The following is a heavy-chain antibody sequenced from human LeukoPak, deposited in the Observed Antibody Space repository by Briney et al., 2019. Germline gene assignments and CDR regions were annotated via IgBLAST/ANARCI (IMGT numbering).Heavy chain of an antibody. CDR3: AREGGIYNWFDP. V-gene: IGHV1-69*13. D-gene: IGHD6-13*01. CDR2: IIPIFGTA. Sequence: ASVQFSCKASGGTFSSYAISWVRQAPGQGLEWMGGIIPIFGTANYAQKFQGRVTITADESTSTAYMELSSLRSEDTAVYYCAREGGIYNWFDPWGQGTLVTVSS. CDR1: GGTFSSYA. J-gene: IGHJ5*02.